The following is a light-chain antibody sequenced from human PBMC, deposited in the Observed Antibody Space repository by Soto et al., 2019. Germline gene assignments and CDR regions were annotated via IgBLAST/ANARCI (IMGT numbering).Light chain of an antibody. CDR3: QRYGSSPLT. CDR2: AAS. V-gene: IGKV3-20*01. CDR1: QSVSSTF. Sequence: EIVLTQFPATLSLSPGERATISCWASQSVSSTFLGWYQQKPGQAPRLLIYAASNRASGIPDRFSGSGSGTDFTLTIRRLEPEDFEVYYCQRYGSSPLTFGGGTKIEIK. J-gene: IGKJ4*01.